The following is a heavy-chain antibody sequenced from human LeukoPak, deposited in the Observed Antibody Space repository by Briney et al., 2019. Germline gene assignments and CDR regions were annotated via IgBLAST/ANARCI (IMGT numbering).Heavy chain of an antibody. J-gene: IGHJ4*02. CDR3: ASQDCTNGVCGTDY. V-gene: IGHV4-39*01. D-gene: IGHD2-8*01. CDR2: IYYSGST. CDR1: GGSISSSSYY. Sequence: PSETLSLTCTVSGGSISSSSYYWGWIRQPPGKGLEWIGSIYYSGSTYYNPSLKSRVTISVDTSKNQFSLKLSSVTAADTAVYYCASQDCTNGVCGTDYWGQGTLVTASS.